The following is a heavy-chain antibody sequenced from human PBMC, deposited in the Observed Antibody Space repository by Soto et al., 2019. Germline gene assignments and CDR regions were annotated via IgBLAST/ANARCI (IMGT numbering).Heavy chain of an antibody. V-gene: IGHV1-2*02. D-gene: IGHD3-16*01. J-gene: IGHJ4*02. CDR3: ARNYDPPH. CDR2: INPNSGGT. CDR1: GYTFTDYY. Sequence: ASVKVSFKSSGYTFTDYYIYWVLQAPGQGLEWMGWINPNSGGTNYAQKFQGRVTMTRDTSISTAYMELSRLRSDDTAVYYCARNYDPPHWGQGTLVTVSS.